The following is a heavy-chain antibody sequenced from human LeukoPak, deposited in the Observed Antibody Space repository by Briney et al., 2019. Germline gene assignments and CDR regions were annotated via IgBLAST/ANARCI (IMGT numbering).Heavy chain of an antibody. Sequence: ASVKVSCNASGYTFTSYDINWVRQATGQWLEWMGWMNPNSGNTGYAQKFQGRVTMTRNTSISTAYMELSSLRSEDTAVYYCATVGYGSGYGGFDYWGQGTLVTVSS. CDR2: MNPNSGNT. CDR1: GYTFTSYD. D-gene: IGHD3-10*01. V-gene: IGHV1-8*01. CDR3: ATVGYGSGYGGFDY. J-gene: IGHJ4*02.